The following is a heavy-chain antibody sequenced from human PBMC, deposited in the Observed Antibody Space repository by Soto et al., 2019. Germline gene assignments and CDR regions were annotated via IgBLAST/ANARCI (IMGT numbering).Heavy chain of an antibody. V-gene: IGHV4-59*01. D-gene: IGHD1-1*01. Sequence: QVQLEESGPGLVKPSETLSLTCTVSGSSITGYYLSWLRQPPGKGLEWFGYIYYSGSANYNPSLTSRVTISIDTSRDRFSVVLSSVTTAEPAVYYCATAGRVATRLGYMDVWGKGTTVTVSS. CDR3: ATAGRVATRLGYMDV. CDR2: IYYSGSA. CDR1: GSSITGYY. J-gene: IGHJ6*03.